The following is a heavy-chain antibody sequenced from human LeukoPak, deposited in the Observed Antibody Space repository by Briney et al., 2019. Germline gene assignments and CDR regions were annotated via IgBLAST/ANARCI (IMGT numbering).Heavy chain of an antibody. V-gene: IGHV1-69*05. CDR2: IIPIFGTA. J-gene: IGHJ4*02. CDR3: AREPRSRFGGAFDY. D-gene: IGHD3-16*01. Sequence: SVKVSCKASGGTFSSYAISWVRQAPGQRLEWMGRIIPIFGTANYAQKFQGRVTITTDESTSTAYMELSSLRSEDTAVYYCAREPRSRFGGAFDYWGQGTLVTVSS. CDR1: GGTFSSYA.